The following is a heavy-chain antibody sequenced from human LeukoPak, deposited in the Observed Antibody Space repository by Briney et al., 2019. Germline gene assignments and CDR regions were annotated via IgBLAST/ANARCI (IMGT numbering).Heavy chain of an antibody. CDR3: ARDFIVVEPAAMPGENCFDP. CDR1: GYTFTGYY. Sequence: ASVKVSFKASGYTFTGYYMHWVRQAPGQGLEWMGWINPNSGGTNYAQKFQGRGTMTRDTSISTAYMELSRLRSDDTAVDYCARDFIVVEPAAMPGENCFDPWGQGTLVTVSS. CDR2: INPNSGGT. J-gene: IGHJ5*02. D-gene: IGHD2-2*01. V-gene: IGHV1-2*02.